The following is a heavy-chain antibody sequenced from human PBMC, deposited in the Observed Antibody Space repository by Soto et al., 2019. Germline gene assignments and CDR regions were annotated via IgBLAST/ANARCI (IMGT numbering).Heavy chain of an antibody. CDR3: ARAAYCGGACYLAPSGY. CDR2: IWYDGSNK. D-gene: IGHD2-21*02. CDR1: GFTFSSYG. Sequence: QVQLVESGGGVVQPGRSLRLSCAASGFTFSSYGMHWVRQAPGKGLEWVAVIWYDGSNKYYADSVKGRFTISRDNSKNTLYLQMNSLRAEDTAVYYCARAAYCGGACYLAPSGYWGQGTLVTVSS. V-gene: IGHV3-33*01. J-gene: IGHJ4*02.